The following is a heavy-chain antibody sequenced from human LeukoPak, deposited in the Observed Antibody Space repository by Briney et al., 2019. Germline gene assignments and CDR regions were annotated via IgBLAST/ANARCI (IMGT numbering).Heavy chain of an antibody. CDR3: AREAAMVNFDY. Sequence: GRSLRLSCAASGFTFSSYAMHWVRQARGKGLEWVAVISYDGSNKYYADSVKGRFTISRDNSKNTLYLQMNSLRAEDTAVYYCAREAAMVNFDYWGQGTLVTVSS. CDR2: ISYDGSNK. CDR1: GFTFSSYA. D-gene: IGHD5-18*01. V-gene: IGHV3-30*04. J-gene: IGHJ4*02.